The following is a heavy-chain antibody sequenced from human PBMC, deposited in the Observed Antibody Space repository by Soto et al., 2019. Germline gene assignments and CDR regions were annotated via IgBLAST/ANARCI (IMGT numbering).Heavy chain of an antibody. D-gene: IGHD6-19*01. CDR3: ARVEAVAGLYNYHGLDV. CDR1: GGTFSNYA. J-gene: IGHJ6*02. CDR2: IVPIFGTT. V-gene: IGHV1-69*12. Sequence: QVQLVQSGAEVKKPGSSVKVSCKVSGGTFSNYAIDWVRLAPGHGLEWMGGIVPIFGTTYYTQEFQGRATIIAADSTTTAYLEMSSLRSEDTAIYYCARVEAVAGLYNYHGLDVWGQGTAVTVSS.